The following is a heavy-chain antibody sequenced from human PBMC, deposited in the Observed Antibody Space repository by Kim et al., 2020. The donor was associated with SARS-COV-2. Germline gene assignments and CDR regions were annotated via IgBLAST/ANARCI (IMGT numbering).Heavy chain of an antibody. CDR3: ARVFASFGVVIRRQQNDWFDP. D-gene: IGHD3-3*01. J-gene: IGHJ5*02. CDR2: IIPIFGTA. Sequence: SVKVSCKASGGTFSSYAISWVRQAPGQGLEWMGGIIPIFGTANYAQKFQGRVTITADESTSTAYMELSSLRSEDTAVYYCARVFASFGVVIRRQQNDWFDPWGQGTLVTVSS. V-gene: IGHV1-69*13. CDR1: GGTFSSYA.